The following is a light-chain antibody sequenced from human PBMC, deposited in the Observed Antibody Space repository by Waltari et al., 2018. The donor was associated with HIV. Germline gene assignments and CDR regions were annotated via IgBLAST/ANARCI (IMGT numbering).Light chain of an antibody. CDR3: QQSSSALWT. Sequence: DIQMTQSPSSLSASVGDRVTITCRASQIIGTYLNWYQQRPGKAPNLLIHTASGLQSGVPSRFRGSGSGTDFTLTISSLQPEDFATYYCQQSSSALWTFGQGTKVEIK. CDR1: QIIGTY. V-gene: IGKV1-39*01. CDR2: TAS. J-gene: IGKJ1*01.